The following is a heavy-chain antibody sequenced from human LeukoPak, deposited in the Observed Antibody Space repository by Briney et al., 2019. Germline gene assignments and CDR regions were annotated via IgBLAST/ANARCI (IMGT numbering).Heavy chain of an antibody. J-gene: IGHJ4*02. CDR1: GGSISSYY. CDR2: IYTSGST. D-gene: IGHD3-22*01. V-gene: IGHV4-4*07. CDR3: ARDGYYYDSSGSKRCFDY. Sequence: PSETLSLTCTVSGGSISSYYWSWIRQPAGKGLEWIGRIYTSGSTNYNPSLKSRVTMSVDTSKNQFSLKLSSVTAADTAVYYCARDGYYYDSSGSKRCFDYWGQGTLVTVSS.